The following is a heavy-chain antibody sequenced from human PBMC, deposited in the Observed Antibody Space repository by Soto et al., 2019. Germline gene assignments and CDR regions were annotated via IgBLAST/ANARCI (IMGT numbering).Heavy chain of an antibody. J-gene: IGHJ3*02. CDR2: IYYSGIT. CDR3: ARLTYYYDSSGHKPDGNAFDI. Sequence: SETLSRTCTVSGGSISGGDYYWIWIRQPPGKVRDWIGYIYYSGITYYYPSLKSRVTISVDTSKNQFSLKLRSVTAADTAVYYCARLTYYYDSSGHKPDGNAFDIWGQGTMVTVSS. CDR1: GGSISGGDYY. D-gene: IGHD3-22*01. V-gene: IGHV4-30-4*01.